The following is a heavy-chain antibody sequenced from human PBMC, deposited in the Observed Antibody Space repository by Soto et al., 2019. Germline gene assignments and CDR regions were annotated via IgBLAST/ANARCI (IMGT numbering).Heavy chain of an antibody. Sequence: QVQLQQWGAGLLKPSETLSLTCAVYGGSFSGYSWTWIRQPPGTGLEWVGEINHGSTNYNPSLKSXVTISVDTSRNQFSLKLTSVTAADTAVYYCARDKITGLFDYWGQGTLVTVSS. CDR3: ARDKITGLFDY. J-gene: IGHJ4*02. D-gene: IGHD2-8*02. CDR1: GGSFSGYS. V-gene: IGHV4-34*01. CDR2: INHGST.